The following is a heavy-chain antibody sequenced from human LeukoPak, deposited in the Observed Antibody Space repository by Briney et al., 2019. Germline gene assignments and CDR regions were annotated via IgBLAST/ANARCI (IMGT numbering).Heavy chain of an antibody. J-gene: IGHJ3*02. Sequence: ASVKVSCKASGYTFSDYYIHWVRQAPGQGLEWMGIINPSGGSTSYAQKFQGRVTMTRDMSTSTVYMELSSLRSEDTAVYYCARGGMTDDAFDIWGQGTMVTVSS. CDR2: INPSGGST. CDR3: ARGGMTDDAFDI. D-gene: IGHD1-20*01. CDR1: GYTFSDYY. V-gene: IGHV1-46*01.